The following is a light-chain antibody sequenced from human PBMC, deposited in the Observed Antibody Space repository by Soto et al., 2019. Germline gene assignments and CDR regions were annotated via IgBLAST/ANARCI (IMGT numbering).Light chain of an antibody. J-gene: IGLJ1*01. CDR2: DVS. CDR3: CSYAGRYTYV. Sequence: QSALTQPRSVSGSPGQSVTISCTGASRDVGGYNYVSWYQQHPGKAPKLMIYDVSKRPSGVPDRFSGSKSGNTASLTISGLQTEDEADYYCCSYAGRYTYVFGTGTKLTVL. CDR1: SRDVGGYNY. V-gene: IGLV2-11*01.